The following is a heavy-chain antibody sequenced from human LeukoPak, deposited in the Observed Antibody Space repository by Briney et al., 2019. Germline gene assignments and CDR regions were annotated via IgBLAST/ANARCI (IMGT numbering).Heavy chain of an antibody. J-gene: IGHJ2*01. CDR2: IYYSGST. D-gene: IGHD3-9*01. Sequence: SETLSLTCTVSGGSISSSSYYWGWIRQPPGKGLEWIGSIYYSGSTYYNPSLKSRVTISVDTSKNQFSLKLSSVTAADTAVYYCARDSAYYDILTGYPQGYFDLWGRGTLVTVSS. V-gene: IGHV4-39*07. CDR3: ARDSAYYDILTGYPQGYFDL. CDR1: GGSISSSSYY.